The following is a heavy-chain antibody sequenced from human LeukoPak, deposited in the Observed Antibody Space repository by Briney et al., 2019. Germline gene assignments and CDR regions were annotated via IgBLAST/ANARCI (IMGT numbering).Heavy chain of an antibody. Sequence: GGSLRLSCAASGFTFSSYWMNWARQAPEKGLEWVASINHNGSVNYYVDSVKGRFTISRDNAKNSLYLQMSNLRAEDTAVYFCARGGGLDVWGQGATVTVSS. V-gene: IGHV3-7*03. CDR1: GFTFSSYW. CDR2: INHNGSVN. J-gene: IGHJ6*02. D-gene: IGHD3-16*01. CDR3: ARGGGLDV.